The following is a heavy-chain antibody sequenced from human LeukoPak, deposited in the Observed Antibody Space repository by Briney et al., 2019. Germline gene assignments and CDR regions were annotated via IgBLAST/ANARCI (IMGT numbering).Heavy chain of an antibody. CDR3: ARAAYYYDSSGYYFYAFDI. V-gene: IGHV4-59*01. D-gene: IGHD3-22*01. Sequence: PSETLSLTCTVSGGPISTYYWSWLRQPPGKGLEWMGDIYYSGSTNYNPSLKSRVTMSVDTSKNQFSLKLSSVTAADTAVYYCARAAYYYDSSGYYFYAFDIWGQGTMVTVSS. J-gene: IGHJ3*02. CDR2: IYYSGST. CDR1: GGPISTYY.